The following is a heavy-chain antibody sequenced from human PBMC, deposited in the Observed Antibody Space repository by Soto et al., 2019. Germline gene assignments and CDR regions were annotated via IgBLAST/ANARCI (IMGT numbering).Heavy chain of an antibody. Sequence: QVQLVESGGGLVKPGGSLRLSCAASGFTFSDYYMSWIRQAPGKGLEWVSYISSSGSTIYYADSVKGRFTISRDNAQNSLYLQMNSLRAAATAVYYCASPTVTPHYGMDVWGQGTTVTVSS. V-gene: IGHV3-11*01. CDR1: GFTFSDYY. D-gene: IGHD4-17*01. J-gene: IGHJ6*02. CDR2: ISSSGSTI. CDR3: ASPTVTPHYGMDV.